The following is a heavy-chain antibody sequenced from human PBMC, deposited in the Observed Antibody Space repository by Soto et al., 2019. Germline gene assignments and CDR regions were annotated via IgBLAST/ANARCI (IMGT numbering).Heavy chain of an antibody. D-gene: IGHD3-22*01. CDR2: ISWNSGSI. J-gene: IGHJ4*02. CDR1: GFTFDDYA. CDR3: TKDDSYDSSGSFDY. V-gene: IGHV3-9*01. Sequence: PGGSLRLSCAASGFTFDDYAMHWVRQAPGKGLEWVSGISWNSGSIGFADSVKGRFTISRDNAKNSLYLQMNSLRAEDTALYYCTKDDSYDSSGSFDYWGQGTLVTVSS.